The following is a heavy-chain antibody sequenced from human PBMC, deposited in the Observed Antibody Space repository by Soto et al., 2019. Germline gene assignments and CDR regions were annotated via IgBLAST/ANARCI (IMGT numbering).Heavy chain of an antibody. J-gene: IGHJ5*02. D-gene: IGHD3-3*01. CDR2: ISSSGSTI. CDR1: GFTFSSYE. Sequence: GGSLRLSCAASGFTFSSYEMNWVRQAPGKGLEWVSYISSSGSTIYYADSVKGRFTISRDNAKNSLYLQMNSLRAEDTAVYYCASTTYFWAFDPWGLGTLVTV. CDR3: ASTTYFWAFDP. V-gene: IGHV3-48*03.